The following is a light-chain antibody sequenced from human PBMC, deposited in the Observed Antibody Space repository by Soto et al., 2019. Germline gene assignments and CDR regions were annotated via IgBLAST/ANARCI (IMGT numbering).Light chain of an antibody. CDR3: QQAYSFPIT. CDR1: QDIAGY. J-gene: IGKJ5*01. CDR2: GAS. Sequence: DIQVTQSPSSVSASVGGRVTITCLASQDIAGYLAWYQHKPGRTPELLIHGASRLQSGVPARFSGSGSGTDFTLSINSLQPEDFATYYCQQAYSFPITCGQGTRREIK. V-gene: IGKV1D-12*01.